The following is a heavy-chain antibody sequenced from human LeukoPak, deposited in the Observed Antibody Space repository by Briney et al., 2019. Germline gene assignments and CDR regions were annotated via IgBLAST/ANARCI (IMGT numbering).Heavy chain of an antibody. CDR3: AKDFRGGAARFGGDY. Sequence: PGGSLRLSCVASGFPFSNYAMSWVRQAPGKGLEWVSAIRGNGQTTYDADSVKGRFTISRDNSKNTLYLQMNSLRAEDTAVYYCAKDFRGGAARFGGDYWGQGTLVTVSS. D-gene: IGHD6-6*01. CDR1: GFPFSNYA. J-gene: IGHJ4*02. CDR2: IRGNGQTT. V-gene: IGHV3-23*01.